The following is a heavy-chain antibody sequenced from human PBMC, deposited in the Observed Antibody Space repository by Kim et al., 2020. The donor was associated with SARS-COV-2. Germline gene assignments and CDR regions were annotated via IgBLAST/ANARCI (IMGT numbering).Heavy chain of an antibody. Sequence: VGSLRLSCAASGFTFSNAWMSWVRQAPGKGLEWVGRIKSKTDGGTTDYAAPVKGRFTISRDDSKNTLYLQMNSLKTEDTAVYYCTTTSYYYDSSGYTNDAFDIWGQGTMVTVSS. CDR2: IKSKTDGGTT. J-gene: IGHJ3*02. V-gene: IGHV3-15*01. CDR3: TTTSYYYDSSGYTNDAFDI. CDR1: GFTFSNAW. D-gene: IGHD3-22*01.